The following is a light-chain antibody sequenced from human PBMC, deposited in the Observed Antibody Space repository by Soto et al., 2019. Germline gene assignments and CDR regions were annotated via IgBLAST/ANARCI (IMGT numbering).Light chain of an antibody. CDR2: DAS. V-gene: IGKV3-11*01. Sequence: EIVLTQSPATLSLSPGERATLSCRASQSVSSYLGGYQQKPGQAPRLLIYDASNRATGIPARFSGSVSGTDFTLNISSLEPEDFAVYYCQQRSQCPITVGQGTRLEIK. CDR1: QSVSSY. J-gene: IGKJ5*01. CDR3: QQRSQCPIT.